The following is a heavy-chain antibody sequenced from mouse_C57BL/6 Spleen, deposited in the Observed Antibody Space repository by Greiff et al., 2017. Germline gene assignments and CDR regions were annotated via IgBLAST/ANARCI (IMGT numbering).Heavy chain of an antibody. CDR2: ISDGGSYT. CDR1: GFTFSSYA. J-gene: IGHJ3*01. D-gene: IGHD2-2*01. V-gene: IGHV5-4*03. CDR3: ARSSGGYDLAY. Sequence: EVNVVESGGGLVKPGGSLKLSCAASGFTFSSYAMSWVRQTPEKRLEWVATISDGGSYTYYPDNVKGRFTISRDNAKNNLYLQMSHLKSEDTAMYYCARSSGGYDLAYWGQGTLVTVSA.